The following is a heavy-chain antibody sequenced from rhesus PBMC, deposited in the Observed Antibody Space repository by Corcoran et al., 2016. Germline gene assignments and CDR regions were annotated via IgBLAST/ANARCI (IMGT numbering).Heavy chain of an antibody. D-gene: IGHD6S26*01. V-gene: IGHV5-2*01. J-gene: IGHJ4*01. CDR2: IDPSDSDT. CDR1: GYSFTSYW. Sequence: EVQLVQSGAEVKRPGESLKISCKTSGYSFTSYWISWVRQMPGKGLEWRGAIDPSDSDTRYSPSFQGQVTSSADKTISTTYLQWSSLKASDSATYYCAKGRDSSGWSVWGQGGLVTVSS. CDR3: AKGRDSSGWSV.